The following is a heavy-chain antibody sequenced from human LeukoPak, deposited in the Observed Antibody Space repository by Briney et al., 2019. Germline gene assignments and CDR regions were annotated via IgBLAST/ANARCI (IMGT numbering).Heavy chain of an antibody. CDR2: ISYDGSNK. CDR1: GFTFSGSA. Sequence: GGSLRLSCAASGFTFSGSAMHWVRQAPGKGLEWVAVISYDGSNKYYADSVKGRFTISRDNSKNTLYLQMNSLRAEDTAVYYCARGIDYWGQGTLVTVSS. J-gene: IGHJ4*02. CDR3: ARGIDY. V-gene: IGHV3-30*04.